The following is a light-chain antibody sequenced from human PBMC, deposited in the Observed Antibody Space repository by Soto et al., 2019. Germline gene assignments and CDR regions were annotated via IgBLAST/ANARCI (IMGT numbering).Light chain of an antibody. Sequence: DIVMTQSPDSLAVSLGERATINCRSSQNVLYSSNNKNYLAWYQQKPGQPPKLLLYWASTRESGVPDRFSGSGSGTDFTLTISSLQAEDVAVYYCQQYYTIPLTFGGGTKGDIK. V-gene: IGKV4-1*01. J-gene: IGKJ4*01. CDR2: WAS. CDR1: QNVLYSSNNKNY. CDR3: QQYYTIPLT.